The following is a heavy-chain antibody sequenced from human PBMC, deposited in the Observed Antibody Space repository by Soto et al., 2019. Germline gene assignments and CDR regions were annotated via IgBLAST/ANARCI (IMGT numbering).Heavy chain of an antibody. CDR3: VRCGHYHFDS. CDR1: GFTFGTYW. Sequence: EVQLVESGGGLVQPGGSLRLSCASSGFTFGTYWMSWVRQAPGKGLEWVANINPDESGKYYVDSVKGRFTISRDNPKIALYLQMNSLRAEDTAVSYCVRCGHYHFDSWGQGTLVTVSS. V-gene: IGHV3-7*01. D-gene: IGHD2-21*02. CDR2: INPDESGK. J-gene: IGHJ4*02.